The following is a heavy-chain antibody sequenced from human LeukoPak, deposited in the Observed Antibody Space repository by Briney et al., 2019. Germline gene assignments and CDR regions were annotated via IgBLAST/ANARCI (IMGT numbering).Heavy chain of an antibody. CDR3: ARSSGWPLFDY. J-gene: IGHJ4*02. D-gene: IGHD6-19*01. V-gene: IGHV4-38-2*02. CDR2: IYHSGST. Sequence: PSETLSLTCTVSGYSISSGYYWGWIRQPPGKGLEWIGSIYHSGSTYYNPSLKSRVTISVDTSKNQFSLKLSSVTAADTAVYYCARSSGWPLFDYWGQGTLVTVSS. CDR1: GYSISSGYY.